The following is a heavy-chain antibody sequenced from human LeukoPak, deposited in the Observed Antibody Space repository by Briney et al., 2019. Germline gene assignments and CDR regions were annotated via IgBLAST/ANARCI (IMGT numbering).Heavy chain of an antibody. J-gene: IGHJ4*02. Sequence: ASVTVSCKASGYTFTSYGISWVRQAPGQGLEWMGWISAYNGNTNYAQKLQGRVTMTTDTSTSTAYMELRSLRSDDTAVYYCARDGFATVTTNDFDYWGQGTLVTVSS. D-gene: IGHD4-17*01. CDR2: ISAYNGNT. V-gene: IGHV1-18*01. CDR3: ARDGFATVTTNDFDY. CDR1: GYTFTSYG.